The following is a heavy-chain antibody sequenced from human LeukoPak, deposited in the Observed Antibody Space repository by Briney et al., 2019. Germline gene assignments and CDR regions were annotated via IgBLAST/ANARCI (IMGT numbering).Heavy chain of an antibody. D-gene: IGHD2-21*01. Sequence: GGSLRLSCAPSGFTFSRYSMNWVREAPGKGLEWVSYISSSSSSTYYADSVKGRFTISRDNAKNSLYLQMNSLRDEDTAVYYCAKEAGCGLDYWGQGTLVTVCS. CDR2: ISSSSSST. J-gene: IGHJ4*02. V-gene: IGHV3-48*02. CDR1: GFTFSRYS. CDR3: AKEAGCGLDY.